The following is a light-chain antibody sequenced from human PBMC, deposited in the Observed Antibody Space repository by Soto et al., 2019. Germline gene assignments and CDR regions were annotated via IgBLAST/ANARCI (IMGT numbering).Light chain of an antibody. CDR3: QQYGNSPRYS. J-gene: IGKJ2*03. CDR1: QSVSRNY. Sequence: EIVLTQSPGTLSLSLGERATLSCRASQSVSRNYLAWYQQKPGQAPRLLIYGTSSRATGIPDRFSGSGSGTDFTLTISRLAPEDFAVYYCQQYGNSPRYSFGQGTNLEIK. CDR2: GTS. V-gene: IGKV3-20*01.